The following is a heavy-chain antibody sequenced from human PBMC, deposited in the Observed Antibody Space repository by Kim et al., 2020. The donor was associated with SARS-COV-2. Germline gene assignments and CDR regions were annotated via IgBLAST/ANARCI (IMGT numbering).Heavy chain of an antibody. J-gene: IGHJ4*02. CDR3: AGDEPPGGWYHKGPLDC. D-gene: IGHD6-19*01. CDR1: GFTFSSYS. V-gene: IGHV3-21*01. Sequence: GGSLRLSCAASGFTFSSYSMNWVRQAPGKGLEWVSFISSSSSYIYYADSVKGRFTISRDNAKNSLYRQMNSLRAEDTAVYYCAGDEPPGGWYHKGPLDCWGQGTLVTVSS. CDR2: ISSSSSYI.